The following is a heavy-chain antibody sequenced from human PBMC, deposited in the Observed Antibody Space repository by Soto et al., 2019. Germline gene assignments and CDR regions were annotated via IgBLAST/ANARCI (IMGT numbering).Heavy chain of an antibody. Sequence: LNRYRKGSGYTFSAVRIGWLRQKPRKGLEWMGWINTYNGDTKYAQKLQDRVTMTTDTSTSTAYMELRSLRSDDTAVYYCTRGYCSGDSCYPHWFDSWGQGTLVTVSS. J-gene: IGHJ5*01. D-gene: IGHD2-15*01. V-gene: IGHV1-18*01. CDR3: TRGYCSGDSCYPHWFDS. CDR1: GYTFSAVR. CDR2: INTYNGDT.